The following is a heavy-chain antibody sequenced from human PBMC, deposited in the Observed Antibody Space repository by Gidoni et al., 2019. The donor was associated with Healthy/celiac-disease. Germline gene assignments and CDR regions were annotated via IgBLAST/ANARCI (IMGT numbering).Heavy chain of an antibody. J-gene: IGHJ5*02. D-gene: IGHD2-2*01. CDR1: GGSIRSSSSY. CDR3: ARDIVVVPAALLRPSSFVGFDP. V-gene: IGHV4-39*02. Sequence: LQLQESGPGLVKPSETLSLTCTVSGGSIRSSSSYWGWIRQPPGKGLEWIGSIYYSGSTYYNPSLKSRVNISVDTSKNQFSLKLSSVTAADTAVYYCARDIVVVPAALLRPSSFVGFDPWGQGTLVTVSS. CDR2: IYYSGST.